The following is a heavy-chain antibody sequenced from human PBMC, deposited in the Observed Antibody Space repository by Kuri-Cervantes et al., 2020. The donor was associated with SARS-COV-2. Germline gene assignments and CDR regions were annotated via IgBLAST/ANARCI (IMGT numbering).Heavy chain of an antibody. D-gene: IGHD3-3*01. J-gene: IGHJ5*02. CDR1: GYTFTSYG. Sequence: ASVKVSCKASGYTFTSYGISWVRQAPGQGLKWMGWISAYNGNTNYAQKLQGRVTMTTDTSTSTAYMELRSLRSDDTAVYYCAGDFTVIIPKYNWFDPWGQGTLVTVSS. CDR3: AGDFTVIIPKYNWFDP. CDR2: ISAYNGNT. V-gene: IGHV1-18*04.